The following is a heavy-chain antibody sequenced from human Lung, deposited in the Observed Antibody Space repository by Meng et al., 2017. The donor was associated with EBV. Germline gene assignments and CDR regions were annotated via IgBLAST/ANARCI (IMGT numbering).Heavy chain of an antibody. J-gene: IGHJ5*02. D-gene: IGHD6-6*01. CDR2: IYDSGST. Sequence: QVHLQESVPGLVKPSQTLSLPCTVSGGSIRFGDYYWGWIRQPPGKGLEWIGYIYDSGSTSYNPSLMSRVTISVDTSRNQFSLKLTSVTAADTAVYYCAREYSSSSGLPGPWGQGTLVTVSS. CDR3: AREYSSSSGLPGP. CDR1: GGSIRFGDYY. V-gene: IGHV4-30-4*08.